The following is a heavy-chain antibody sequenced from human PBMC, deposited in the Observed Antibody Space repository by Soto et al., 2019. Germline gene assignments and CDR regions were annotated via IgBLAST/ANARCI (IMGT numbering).Heavy chain of an antibody. J-gene: IGHJ3*02. V-gene: IGHV3-66*02. CDR3: ARDIREGDAFDI. CDR2: IYSDGST. Sequence: GGSLRLSCAASGFTVSSNYMSWVRQAPGKGLEWISVIYSDGSTYYADSVKGRFTISRDNSKNTLYLQMNSLRAEDTAVYYCARDIREGDAFDIWVQGTMVTV. CDR1: GFTVSSNY. D-gene: IGHD5-12*01.